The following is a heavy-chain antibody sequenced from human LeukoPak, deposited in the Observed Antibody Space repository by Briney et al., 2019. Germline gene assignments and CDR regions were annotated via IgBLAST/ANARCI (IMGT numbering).Heavy chain of an antibody. D-gene: IGHD1-7*01. V-gene: IGHV4-31*03. Sequence: TSETLSLTCTVSGGSISSGGYYWSWIRQHPGKGLEWIGYIYYSGSTYYNPSLKSRVTISVDTSKNQFSLKLSSVTAADTAVYYCARAGRAGTTFGALGYWGQGTLVTVSS. J-gene: IGHJ4*02. CDR1: GGSISSGGYY. CDR3: ARAGRAGTTFGALGY. CDR2: IYYSGST.